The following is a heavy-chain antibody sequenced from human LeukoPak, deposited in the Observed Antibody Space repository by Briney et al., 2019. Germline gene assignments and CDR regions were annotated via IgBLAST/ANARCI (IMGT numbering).Heavy chain of an antibody. CDR2: INSFGSSI. CDR1: GFTFSDYY. CDR3: ARARQQQHPQYYYYMDV. D-gene: IGHD1/OR15-1a*01. Sequence: GGSLRLSCTASGFTFSDYYMAWIRQAPGKGLDWVSYINSFGSSIFYADSVKGRFTISRDNTKKVMYLQMNSLRAEDTAVYYCARARQQQHPQYYYYMDVWGKGTTVTVSS. J-gene: IGHJ6*03. V-gene: IGHV3-11*01.